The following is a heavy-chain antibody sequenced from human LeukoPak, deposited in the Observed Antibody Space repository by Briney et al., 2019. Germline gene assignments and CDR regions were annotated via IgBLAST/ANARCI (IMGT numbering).Heavy chain of an antibody. D-gene: IGHD6-6*01. CDR3: AKRGSSSRDGLPFDY. V-gene: IGHV3-23*01. Sequence: GGSLRLSCAASGFTFSSYAMSWVRQAPGKGLEWVSTSGSGGSTYYADSVKGRFTISRDNSKNTLYVQMNSLRAEDTAVYYCAKRGSSSRDGLPFDYWGQGTLVTVSS. CDR2: SGSGGST. CDR1: GFTFSSYA. J-gene: IGHJ4*02.